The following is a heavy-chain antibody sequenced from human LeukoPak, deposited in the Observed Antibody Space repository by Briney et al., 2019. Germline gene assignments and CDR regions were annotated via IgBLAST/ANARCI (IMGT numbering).Heavy chain of an antibody. J-gene: IGHJ4*02. CDR1: GFTFSSYG. Sequence: GRSLRLSCAASGFTFSSYGMHWIRQAPGKGLEWVAFIRYDGGNKYYADSVKSRFTISRDNSKNTLYLQMNSLRAEDTAVYYCAKDGSGLLEPNYFDYWGQGTLVTVSS. V-gene: IGHV3-30*02. D-gene: IGHD1-26*01. CDR3: AKDGSGLLEPNYFDY. CDR2: IRYDGGNK.